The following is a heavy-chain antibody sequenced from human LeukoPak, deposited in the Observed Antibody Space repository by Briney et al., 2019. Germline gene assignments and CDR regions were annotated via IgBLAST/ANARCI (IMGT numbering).Heavy chain of an antibody. CDR3: AKAPLGYCSSTSCRPDYYYGMDV. CDR2: ISYDGSNK. Sequence: GGSLRLSCAASGFTFSSYAMHWVRQAPGKGLEWVAVISYDGSNKYYADSVKGRFTISRDNSKNTLYLQMNSLRAEDTAVYYCAKAPLGYCSSTSCRPDYYYGMDVWGQGTTVTVSS. J-gene: IGHJ6*02. CDR1: GFTFSSYA. V-gene: IGHV3-30-3*01. D-gene: IGHD2-2*01.